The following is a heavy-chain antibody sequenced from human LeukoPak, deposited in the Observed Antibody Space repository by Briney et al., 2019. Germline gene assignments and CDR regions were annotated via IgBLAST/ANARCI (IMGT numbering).Heavy chain of an antibody. CDR1: GYTFTGYY. J-gene: IGHJ6*03. V-gene: IGHV1-2*02. CDR2: INPNSGGT. CDR3: ARDTSSGWYRNYYYYMDV. Sequence: ASVKVSCKASGYTFTGYYMHWVRQAPGQGLEWMGWINPNSGGTNYAQKFQGRVTITRDTSISTAYMELSRLRSDDTAVYYCARDTSSGWYRNYYYYMDVWGKGTTVTVSS. D-gene: IGHD6-19*01.